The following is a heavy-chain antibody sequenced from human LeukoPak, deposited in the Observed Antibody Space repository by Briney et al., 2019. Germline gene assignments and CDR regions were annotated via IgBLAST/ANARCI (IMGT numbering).Heavy chain of an antibody. V-gene: IGHV3-74*01. CDR1: GVAFGGYW. CDR2: VNSDGSHT. Sequence: GGSLRLSCAASGVAFGGYWMHWVRQAPGKGLVWVSRVNSDGSHTTYAHSVKGRFTISRDNAKSTVYLQMNSLRAEDTAVYYCARVAHDYGDYGPDYWGQETPVTVSS. D-gene: IGHD4-17*01. CDR3: ARVAHDYGDYGPDY. J-gene: IGHJ4*02.